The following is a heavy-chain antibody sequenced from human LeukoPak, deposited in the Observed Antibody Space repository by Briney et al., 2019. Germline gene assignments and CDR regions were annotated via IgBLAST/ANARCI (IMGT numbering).Heavy chain of an antibody. CDR3: ARDPRYCTNGVCYPRYYYYYMDV. Sequence: ASVKVSCKASGYTFTSYYMHWVRQAPGQGLEWMGIINPSGGSTSYAQKFQGRVTMTRDMSTSTVYMELSSLRSEDTAVYYCARDPRYCTNGVCYPRYYYYYMDVWGKGTTVTVSS. V-gene: IGHV1-46*01. J-gene: IGHJ6*03. D-gene: IGHD2-8*01. CDR2: INPSGGST. CDR1: GYTFTSYY.